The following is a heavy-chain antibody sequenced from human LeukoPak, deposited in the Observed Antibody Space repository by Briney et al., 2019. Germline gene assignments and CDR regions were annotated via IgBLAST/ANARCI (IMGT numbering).Heavy chain of an antibody. CDR1: GFPFSIYG. V-gene: IGHV3-73*01. CDR3: TRQRWELAIGADF. CDR2: IRSKANNYAT. Sequence: GGSLRLSCAGSGFPFSIYGMNWVRQASGKGLEWVGRIRSKANNYATSYAASVKGRFTISRDDSKNTAYLQMNSLKTEDTAVYYCTRQRWELAIGADFWGQGTLVTVSS. D-gene: IGHD1-26*01. J-gene: IGHJ4*02.